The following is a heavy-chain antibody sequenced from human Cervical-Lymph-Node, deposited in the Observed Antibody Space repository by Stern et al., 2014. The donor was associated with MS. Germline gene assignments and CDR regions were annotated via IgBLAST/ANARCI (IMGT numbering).Heavy chain of an antibody. Sequence: MQLVESGGGLVQPGGSLRLSCAASGFTFSNYAMNWVRQAPGKGLEWVSPISDNGGSTYYADSVRGRFTISRDNSKNTLYLQMHNLRTEDTAVYYCARDRARSMVAAGTVDFWGQGTLVTVSS. D-gene: IGHD6-19*01. J-gene: IGHJ4*02. CDR2: ISDNGGST. V-gene: IGHV3-23*04. CDR1: GFTFSNYA. CDR3: ARDRARSMVAAGTVDF.